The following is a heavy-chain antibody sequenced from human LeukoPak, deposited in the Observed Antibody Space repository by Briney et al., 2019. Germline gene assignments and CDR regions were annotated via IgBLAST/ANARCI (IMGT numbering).Heavy chain of an antibody. CDR1: GGTFSSYA. CDR2: IIPIFGTA. Sequence: GASVKVSCKASGGTFSSYAISWVRQALGQGLEWMGGIIPIFGTANYAQKFQGRVTITTDESTSTAYMELSSLRSEDTAVYYCASGILTGLDYFDYWGQGTLVIVSS. V-gene: IGHV1-69*05. D-gene: IGHD3-9*01. J-gene: IGHJ4*02. CDR3: ASGILTGLDYFDY.